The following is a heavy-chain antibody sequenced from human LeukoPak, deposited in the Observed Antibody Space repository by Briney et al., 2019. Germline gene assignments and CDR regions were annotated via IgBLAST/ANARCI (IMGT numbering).Heavy chain of an antibody. CDR3: ARVSWLGADAFDI. CDR2: ISSSGSTI. D-gene: IGHD6-19*01. V-gene: IGHV3-48*03. J-gene: IGHJ3*02. CDR1: GFTFSSYE. Sequence: PGGSLRLSCAASGFTFSSYEMNWVRQAPGKGLEWVSYISSSGSTIYYADSVKGRFTISRDNAKNSLYLQMNSLRAEDTAVYHCARVSWLGADAFDIWGQGTMVTVSS.